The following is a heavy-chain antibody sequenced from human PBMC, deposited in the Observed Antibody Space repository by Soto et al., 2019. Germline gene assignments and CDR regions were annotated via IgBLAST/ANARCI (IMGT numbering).Heavy chain of an antibody. J-gene: IGHJ3*02. CDR3: ASFWSGYEDAFDI. V-gene: IGHV1-46*03. CDR2: INPSGGST. D-gene: IGHD3-3*01. Sequence: ASVKVSCKASGYTFTSYYMHWVRQAPGQGLEWMGIINPSGGSTSYAQKFQGRVTMTRDTSTSTVYMELSSLRSEDTAVYYCASFWSGYEDAFDIWGQGTMVTVSS. CDR1: GYTFTSYY.